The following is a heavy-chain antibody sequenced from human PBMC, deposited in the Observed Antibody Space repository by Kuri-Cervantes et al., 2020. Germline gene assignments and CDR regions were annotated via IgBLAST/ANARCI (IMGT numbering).Heavy chain of an antibody. D-gene: IGHD6-13*01. V-gene: IGHV2-5*02. J-gene: IGHJ4*01. CDR2: IYWDDDK. CDR3: ANSYQVAAALK. CDR1: GFSLSTSGVG. Sequence: SGPTLVKPTHTLTQTCTFSGFSLSTSGVGVGWIRQPPGKPLEWLALIYWDDDKRYSPSLKSRLTITKHTSKNQVVLTMTNMAPVDTGTYYCANSYQVAAALKWGHGTLVTVSS.